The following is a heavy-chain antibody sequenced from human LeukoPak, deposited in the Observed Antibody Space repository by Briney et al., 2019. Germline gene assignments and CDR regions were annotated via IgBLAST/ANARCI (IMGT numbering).Heavy chain of an antibody. D-gene: IGHD2-2*01. CDR3: AKDDSVVVPAAMPFDY. CDR1: GFTFSSYA. J-gene: IGHJ4*02. CDR2: ISGSGGST. Sequence: GGSLRLSCAASGFTFSSYAMSWVRQAPGKGPEWVSAISGSGGSTYYADSVKGRFTISRDNSKNTLYLQMNSLRAEDTAVYYCAKDDSVVVPAAMPFDYWGQGTLVTVSS. V-gene: IGHV3-23*01.